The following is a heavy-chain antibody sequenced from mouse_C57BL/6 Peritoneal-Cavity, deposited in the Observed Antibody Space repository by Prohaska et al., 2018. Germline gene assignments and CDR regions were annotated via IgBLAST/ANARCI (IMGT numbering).Heavy chain of an antibody. V-gene: IGHV1-85*01. Sequence: SVKLSCKAYGYTFTSYDIKWVKQRPGQGLEWIGWIYPRDGSTKYNEKLKGKSTLTVDTSPSTAYMELHSLTSEDSAVYFCARRGWWYFDVWGTGTTVTVSS. CDR2: IYPRDGST. CDR1: GYTFTSYD. CDR3: ARRGWWYFDV. J-gene: IGHJ1*03. D-gene: IGHD3-3*01.